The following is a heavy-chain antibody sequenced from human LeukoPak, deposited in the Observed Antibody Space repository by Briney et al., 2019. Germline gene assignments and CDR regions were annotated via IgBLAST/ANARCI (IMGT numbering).Heavy chain of an antibody. J-gene: IGHJ4*02. V-gene: IGHV3-23*01. CDR2: ISGSGGST. CDR1: GFTFSSYA. CDR3: AKFSEQYCGGDCYSQPHDY. Sequence: GGSLRLSCAASGFTFSSYAMSWVRQAPGKGLEWVSAISGSGGSTYYADSVKGRFTISRDNSKNTLYLQMNSLRAEDTAVYYCAKFSEQYCGGDCYSQPHDYWGQGTLVTVSS. D-gene: IGHD2-21*01.